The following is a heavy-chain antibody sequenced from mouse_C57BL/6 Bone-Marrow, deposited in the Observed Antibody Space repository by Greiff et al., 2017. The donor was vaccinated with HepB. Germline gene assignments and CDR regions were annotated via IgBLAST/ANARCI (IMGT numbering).Heavy chain of an antibody. CDR1: GYTFTSYG. D-gene: IGHD2-10*01. V-gene: IGHV1-81*01. J-gene: IGHJ2*01. CDR2: IYPRSGNT. Sequence: VQLQQSGAELARPGASVKLSCKASGYTFTSYGISWVKQSTGQGLEWIGEIYPRSGNTYYNEKFKGKATLTADKSSSTAYMELRSLTSEDSAVYFCARWGPYYGNPHYFDYWGQGTTLTVSS. CDR3: ARWGPYYGNPHYFDY.